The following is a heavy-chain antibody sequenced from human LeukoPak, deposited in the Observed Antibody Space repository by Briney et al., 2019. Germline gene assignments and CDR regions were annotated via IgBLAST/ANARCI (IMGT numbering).Heavy chain of an antibody. D-gene: IGHD1-14*01. J-gene: IGHJ4*02. CDR3: ARYLSPSNPSNDY. Sequence: ASEKVSCKASGYTFTGYYMHWVRQAPGQGLEWRGWINPNSVGTNYEQKFQGRVTMTKDTSISTAYMELSRLRSDDTAVYYCARYLSPSNPSNDYWGQGTLVTVSS. CDR2: INPNSVGT. CDR1: GYTFTGYY. V-gene: IGHV1-2*02.